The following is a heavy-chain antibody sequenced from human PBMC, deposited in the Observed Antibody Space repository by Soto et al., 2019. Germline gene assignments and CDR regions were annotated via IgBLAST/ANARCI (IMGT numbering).Heavy chain of an antibody. Sequence: EVQLLESGGGLVQPGGSLRLSCAASGFTFSSYAMSWVRQAPGKGLEWVSAISGSGGSSYYADSVKGRFTISRDNSKNTLYLQMNSLRAEDTAVYYCAKGSHYDFWSGYLDYWGQGTLVTVSS. J-gene: IGHJ4*02. CDR1: GFTFSSYA. D-gene: IGHD3-3*01. V-gene: IGHV3-23*01. CDR2: ISGSGGSS. CDR3: AKGSHYDFWSGYLDY.